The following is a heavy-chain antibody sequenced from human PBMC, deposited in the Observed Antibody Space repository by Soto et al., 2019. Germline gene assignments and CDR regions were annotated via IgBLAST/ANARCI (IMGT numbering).Heavy chain of an antibody. CDR1: GFTFSNCA. CDR3: AKGWSYWNYFDY. D-gene: IGHD1-26*01. CDR2: INHSGGGA. Sequence: EVQLLESGGGLVQPGGSLRLSCAASGFTFSNCAMSWVRQAPGKGLEWVSVINHSGGGAYYADSVKGRFTISRDDSKNTLYLQMNSLIAEDTAIYYCAKGWSYWNYFDYWGQGTLVTVSS. V-gene: IGHV3-23*01. J-gene: IGHJ4*02.